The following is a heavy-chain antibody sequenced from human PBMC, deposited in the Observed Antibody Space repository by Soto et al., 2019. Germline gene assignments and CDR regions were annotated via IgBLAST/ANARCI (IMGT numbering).Heavy chain of an antibody. D-gene: IGHD3-10*01. CDR3: ARGMVRGVLDF. J-gene: IGHJ4*02. Sequence: PSETLSLTCSVSGGSISSFTYYWGWIRQPPGKGLEWIGTVYYNENTYYNPSLKSRVTITVDTSKNQFSLKLSSVTAADTAVYYCARGMVRGVLDFWGQGTLVTVSS. CDR1: GGSISSFTYY. CDR2: VYYNENT. V-gene: IGHV4-39*07.